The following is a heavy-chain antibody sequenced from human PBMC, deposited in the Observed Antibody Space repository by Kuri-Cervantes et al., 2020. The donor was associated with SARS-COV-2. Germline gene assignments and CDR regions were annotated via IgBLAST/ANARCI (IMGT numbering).Heavy chain of an antibody. D-gene: IGHD3-16*02. CDR3: AKGLPFGELSGDY. CDR1: GFTFSSYT. Sequence: GGSLRLSCAASGFTFSSYTMSWVRQAPGKGLEWVSYISSSGSTIYYADSVKGRFTISRDNSKNTLYLQMNSLRAEDTAVYYCAKGLPFGELSGDYWGQGTLVTVSS. J-gene: IGHJ4*02. V-gene: IGHV3-48*01. CDR2: ISSSGSTI.